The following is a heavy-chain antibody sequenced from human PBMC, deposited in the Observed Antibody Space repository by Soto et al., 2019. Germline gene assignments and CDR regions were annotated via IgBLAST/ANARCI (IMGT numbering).Heavy chain of an antibody. CDR1: GGSFSGYY. CDR2: INHSGST. Sequence: SETLSLTCAVYGGSFSGYYWSWIRQPPGKGLEWIGEINHSGSTNYNPSLKSRVTISVDTSKNQFSLKLSSVTAADTAVYYCARYGVFRHSSSLTRVYYYMDVWGKGTTVTVSS. V-gene: IGHV4-34*01. J-gene: IGHJ6*03. D-gene: IGHD6-6*01. CDR3: ARYGVFRHSSSLTRVYYYMDV.